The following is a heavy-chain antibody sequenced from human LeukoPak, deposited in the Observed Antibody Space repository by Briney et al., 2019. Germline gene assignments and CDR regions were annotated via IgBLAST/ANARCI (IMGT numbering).Heavy chain of an antibody. D-gene: IGHD1-26*01. V-gene: IGHV3-23*01. CDR3: AKDYEPLVGVHRWGDWFDP. CDR1: GFTFSTYA. J-gene: IGHJ5*02. Sequence: GGSLRLSCAASGFTFSTYAMTWVRQAPGKGLEWASLISGTGGSTYYADSVKGQFTISRDNSKNTLYLQMNSLRAEDTAVYYCAKDYEPLVGVHRWGDWFDPWGQGTLVTVSS. CDR2: ISGTGGST.